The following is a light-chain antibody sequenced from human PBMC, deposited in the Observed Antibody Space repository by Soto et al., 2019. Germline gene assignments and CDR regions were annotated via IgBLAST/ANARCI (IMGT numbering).Light chain of an antibody. CDR1: QIMYTW. CDR2: DAT. V-gene: IGKV1-5*01. CDR3: QHYNGY. J-gene: IGKJ2*01. Sequence: DIEMTQSPSTLSASVGDRVTITCRASQIMYTWLAWYQQKPGKAPKVLIYDATTLESGVPSRFSGSGSGTEFTLTISSLQPEDFATYYCQHYNGYFGQGTKLEI.